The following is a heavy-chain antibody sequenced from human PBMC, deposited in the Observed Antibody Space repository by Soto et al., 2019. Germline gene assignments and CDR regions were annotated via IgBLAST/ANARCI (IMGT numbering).Heavy chain of an antibody. J-gene: IGHJ5*02. V-gene: IGHV4-31*03. CDR3: ARDVLRSVDGSGIYFWFDP. Sequence: TSETLSLTCTVSGGSISSGGYYWSWIRQHPGKALEWIGHIYYSGSTYYNPSLKSRVTISVDTSQNQFSLKLSSVTSADTAVYYCARDVLRSVDGSGIYFWFDPWGQGTLVTVSS. D-gene: IGHD3-10*01. CDR2: IYYSGST. CDR1: GGSISSGGYY.